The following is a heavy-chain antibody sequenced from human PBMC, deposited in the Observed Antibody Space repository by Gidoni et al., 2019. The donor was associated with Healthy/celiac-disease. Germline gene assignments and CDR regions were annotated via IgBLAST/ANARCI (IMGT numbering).Heavy chain of an antibody. V-gene: IGHV1-8*01. CDR1: GYTFTSYD. J-gene: IGHJ5*02. CDR2: MNPNSGNT. Sequence: QVQLVQSGAEVKKPGASVQVSCKASGYTFTSYDINWVRQATGQGLEWMGWMNPNSGNTGYAQKFQGRVTMTRNTSISTAYMELSSLRSEDTAVYYCARASSYSSSSGNWFDPWGQGTLVTVSS. D-gene: IGHD6-6*01. CDR3: ARASSYSSSSGNWFDP.